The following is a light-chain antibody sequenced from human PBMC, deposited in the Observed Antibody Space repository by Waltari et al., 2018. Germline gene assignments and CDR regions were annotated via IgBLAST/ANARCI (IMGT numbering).Light chain of an antibody. J-gene: IGKJ2*01. V-gene: IGKV4-1*01. CDR3: QQYYSTPQT. Sequence: DIVMTQSPDSLAVSLGARAPINCKSSQSVLYSSNNKNYLAWYQQKPGQPPKLLIYWASTRESGVPDRFSGSGSGTDFTLTISSLQAEDVAVYYCQQYYSTPQTFGQGTKLEIK. CDR1: QSVLYSSNNKNY. CDR2: WAS.